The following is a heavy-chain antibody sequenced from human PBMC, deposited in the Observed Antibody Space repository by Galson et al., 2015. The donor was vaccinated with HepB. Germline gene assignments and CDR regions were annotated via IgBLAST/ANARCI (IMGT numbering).Heavy chain of an antibody. V-gene: IGHV3-30*18. Sequence: SLRLSCAASGFTFSSYGMHWVRQAPGKGLEWVAVISYDGSNKYYADSVKGRFTISRDNSKNTLYLQMNSLRAEDTAVYYCAKNARYCSSTSCLGGMDVWGQGTTVTVSS. D-gene: IGHD2-2*01. CDR3: AKNARYCSSTSCLGGMDV. CDR1: GFTFSSYG. J-gene: IGHJ6*02. CDR2: ISYDGSNK.